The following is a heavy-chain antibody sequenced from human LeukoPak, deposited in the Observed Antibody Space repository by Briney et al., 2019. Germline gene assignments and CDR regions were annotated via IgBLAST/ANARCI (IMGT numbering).Heavy chain of an antibody. CDR1: GFTVSSTY. Sequence: GGSLRLSCAASGFTVSSTYMSWVRQSPGKGLEWVSVVYKDGKMFYIDSVKGRFAISRDTSKNTVYLQMNNLRAEDTAVYYCAKGSGSSCYSPCDYWGQGILVTVSS. D-gene: IGHD2-15*01. V-gene: IGHV3-53*01. CDR2: VYKDGKM. J-gene: IGHJ4*02. CDR3: AKGSGSSCYSPCDY.